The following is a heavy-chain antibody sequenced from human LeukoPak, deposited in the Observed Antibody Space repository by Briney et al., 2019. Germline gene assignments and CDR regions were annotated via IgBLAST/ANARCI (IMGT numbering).Heavy chain of an antibody. J-gene: IGHJ6*02. CDR3: ASSPRMDSSGYPDDYGMDV. V-gene: IGHV3-7*01. CDR1: AFIFSNYA. CDR2: IKQDGRET. Sequence: GGSLRLSCAASAFIFSNYAMSWVRQAPGKGLEWVANIKQDGRETYYADSVKGRFTISRDNAKNSLYLQMNSLRVEDTAVYYCASSPRMDSSGYPDDYGMDVWGQGTTVTVPS. D-gene: IGHD3-22*01.